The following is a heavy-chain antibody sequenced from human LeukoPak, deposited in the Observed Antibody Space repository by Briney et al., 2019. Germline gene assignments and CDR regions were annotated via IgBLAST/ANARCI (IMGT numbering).Heavy chain of an antibody. Sequence: ASVKVSCKASGYTFTSYAMHWVRQAPGQKLEWMGWINAGNGNTKYSQKFQGRVTITRDTSASTAYMELSSLRSEDTAVYYCASPPAVGDCSSTSCYTPNWFDPWGQGTLVTVSS. V-gene: IGHV1-3*01. CDR1: GYTFTSYA. CDR2: INAGNGNT. D-gene: IGHD2-2*02. J-gene: IGHJ5*02. CDR3: ASPPAVGDCSSTSCYTPNWFDP.